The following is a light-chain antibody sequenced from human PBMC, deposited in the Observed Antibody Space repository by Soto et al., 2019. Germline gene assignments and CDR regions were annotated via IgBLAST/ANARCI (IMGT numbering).Light chain of an antibody. CDR3: QHYSRTLPWT. CDR2: DTS. J-gene: IGKJ1*01. Sequence: EIVLTQSPGTLSLSPGERATLSCRASQSVTSNYLAWYQQKPGRAPGLLIYDTSTRASGVPARFSGSGSGTDFTLTISRLEPEDFAVYYCQHYSRTLPWTFGQGTKVDIK. CDR1: QSVTSNY. V-gene: IGKV3-20*01.